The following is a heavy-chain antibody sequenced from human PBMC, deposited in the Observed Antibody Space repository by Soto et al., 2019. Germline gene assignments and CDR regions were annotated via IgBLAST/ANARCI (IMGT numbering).Heavy chain of an antibody. Sequence: QVQLQESGPGLVKPSQTLSLTCTVSGGSFSVSDCYWTWIRQPPGKGLAWIGYIYYSGSTYYNPSLSGRVTISVDRSKSQFSLELSSVTAADTAVYYCARAYGDYDHYDSWGQGTLVTVPS. CDR3: ARAYGDYDHYDS. CDR2: IYYSGST. V-gene: IGHV4-30-4*01. D-gene: IGHD4-17*01. CDR1: GGSFSVSDCY. J-gene: IGHJ4*02.